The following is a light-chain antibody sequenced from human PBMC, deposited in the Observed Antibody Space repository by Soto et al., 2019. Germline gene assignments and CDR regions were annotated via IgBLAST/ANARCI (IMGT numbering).Light chain of an antibody. CDR1: SSDVGGYNY. CDR3: SSYTSSSTRV. V-gene: IGLV2-14*01. CDR2: EVS. Sequence: QSALTQPASVSGSPGQSLPISCTGTSSDVGGYNYVSWYQQHPGKAPKLMIYEVSNRPSGVSNRFSGSKSGNTASLTISGLQAEDEADYYCSSYTSSSTRVFGGGTKVTVL. J-gene: IGLJ3*02.